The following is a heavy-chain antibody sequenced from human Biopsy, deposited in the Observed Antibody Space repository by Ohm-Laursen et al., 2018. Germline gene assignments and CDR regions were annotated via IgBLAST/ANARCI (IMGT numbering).Heavy chain of an antibody. Sequence: SSLRLSCAASGLSFSTYGMHWVRQAPGKGLEWVAVIWYDGSKKYYADSVKGRFTITRDNSKNTLYLQMNSLRAEDTAVYYCASDRDSSGSFSWNHWGQGTLVTVSS. J-gene: IGHJ5*02. D-gene: IGHD6-19*01. V-gene: IGHV3-33*01. CDR3: ASDRDSSGSFSWNH. CDR1: GLSFSTYG. CDR2: IWYDGSKK.